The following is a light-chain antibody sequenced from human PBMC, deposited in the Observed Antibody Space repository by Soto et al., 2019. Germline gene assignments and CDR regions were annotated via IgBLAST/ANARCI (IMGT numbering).Light chain of an antibody. V-gene: IGLV2-14*01. J-gene: IGLJ3*02. CDR3: SSYTSSSTVV. CDR1: GSDVGGYDY. Sequence: QSVLTQPASVSGSPGQSITISCTGTGSDVGGYDYVSWYQQQPGKAPKLMIYEVSNRPSGVSNRFSGSRSGNTASLTISGLQAEDEADYYCSSYTSSSTVVFGGWTKVTVL. CDR2: EVS.